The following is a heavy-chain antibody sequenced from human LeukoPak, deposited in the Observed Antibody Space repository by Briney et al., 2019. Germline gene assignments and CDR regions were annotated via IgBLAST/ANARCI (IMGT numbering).Heavy chain of an antibody. J-gene: IGHJ3*02. V-gene: IGHV1-2*02. Sequence: ASVKVSCKASGYTFTGSQVHWVRQAPGQGLEWMGWINPNSGVTNYAQNFKARVTMATDTSISTAYMELSGLRSDDTAIYYCARAYSPRRGTGYDTDALDIWGQGTMVTVSS. CDR3: ARAYSPRRGTGYDTDALDI. D-gene: IGHD3/OR15-3a*01. CDR1: GYTFTGSQ. CDR2: INPNSGVT.